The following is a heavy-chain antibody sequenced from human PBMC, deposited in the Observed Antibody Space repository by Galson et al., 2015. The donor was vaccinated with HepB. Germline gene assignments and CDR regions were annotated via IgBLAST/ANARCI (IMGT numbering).Heavy chain of an antibody. D-gene: IGHD6-13*01. Sequence: SVKVSCKASGYTFTSYYMHWVRQAPGQGLEWMGIINPSGGSTSYAQKFQGRVTMTRDTSTSTVYMELSSLRSEDTAVYYCARALAAAGTNYYYYYGMDVWGQGTTVTVSS. CDR1: GYTFTSYY. V-gene: IGHV1-46*01. CDR2: INPSGGST. CDR3: ARALAAAGTNYYYYYGMDV. J-gene: IGHJ6*02.